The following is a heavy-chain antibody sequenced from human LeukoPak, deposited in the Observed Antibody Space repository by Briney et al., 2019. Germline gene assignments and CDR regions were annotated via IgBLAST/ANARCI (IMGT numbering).Heavy chain of an antibody. J-gene: IGHJ4*02. CDR1: GGSISSSSYY. Sequence: SETLSLTCTVSGGSISSSSYYWGWIRQPPGKGLEWIGSIYYSGSTYYNPSLKSRVTISVDTSKNQFSLKLSSVTAAYTAVYYCASRTVSSWYYFDYWGQGTLVTASS. CDR2: IYYSGST. V-gene: IGHV4-39*01. D-gene: IGHD6-13*01. CDR3: ASRTVSSWYYFDY.